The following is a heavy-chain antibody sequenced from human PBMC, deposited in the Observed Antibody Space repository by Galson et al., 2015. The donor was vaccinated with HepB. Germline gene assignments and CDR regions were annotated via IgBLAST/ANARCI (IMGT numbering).Heavy chain of an antibody. V-gene: IGHV3-30-3*01. CDR2: ISYDGSNE. D-gene: IGHD2-2*01. CDR3: ARDKTSIVVVPAAFDAFDI. CDR1: GFTFRNYA. Sequence: SLRLSCAASGFTFRNYAMHWVRQAPGKELEWVAVISYDGSNEYYADSVKGRFTISRDNSKNTLYLQMHSLRAEDTAVYYCARDKTSIVVVPAAFDAFDIWGQGTMVTVPS. J-gene: IGHJ3*02.